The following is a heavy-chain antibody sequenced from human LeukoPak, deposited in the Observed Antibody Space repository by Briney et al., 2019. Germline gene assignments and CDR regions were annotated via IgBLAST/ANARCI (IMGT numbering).Heavy chain of an antibody. J-gene: IGHJ4*02. V-gene: IGHV1-2*02. CDR2: INPNSGGT. CDR3: ARPSIAALYYFDY. Sequence: GASVKVSCKASGYTFTGYYMHWVRQAPGQGLEWMGWINPNSGGTNYAQKFQGRVTMTRDTSISTAYMELSRLRSDDTAVYYCARPSIAALYYFDYWGQGTLVTVSS. CDR1: GYTFTGYY. D-gene: IGHD6-6*01.